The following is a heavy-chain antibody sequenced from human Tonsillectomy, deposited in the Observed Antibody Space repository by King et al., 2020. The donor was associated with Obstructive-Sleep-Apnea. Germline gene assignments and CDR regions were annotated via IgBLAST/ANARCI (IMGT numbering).Heavy chain of an antibody. CDR2: ISCDGGST. CDR1: GFTFDDYA. Sequence: VQLVESGGVVVQPGGSLGLSCAASGFTFDDYAMHWVRQAPGKGLEWVSLISCDGGSTYFADSVKGCFTSSRDSSKNSLYLQMNSLRAEDTALYYCARPASGTFGYFDYWGQGTLVTVSS. J-gene: IGHJ4*02. D-gene: IGHD1-26*01. CDR3: ARPASGTFGYFDY. V-gene: IGHV3-43D*03.